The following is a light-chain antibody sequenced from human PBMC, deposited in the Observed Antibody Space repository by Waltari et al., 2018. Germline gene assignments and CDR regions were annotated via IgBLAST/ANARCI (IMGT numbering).Light chain of an antibody. CDR2: GAS. Sequence: EIVLTQSPGTLSLSPGERATLSCRASQSVATYLAWYQQKTGQAPRLLIYGASSRATGVPDRFSASGSGTDFSLTISSLEPEDFAVYYCQHYVRLPVTFGQGTKVESK. J-gene: IGKJ1*01. V-gene: IGKV3-20*01. CDR3: QHYVRLPVT. CDR1: QSVATY.